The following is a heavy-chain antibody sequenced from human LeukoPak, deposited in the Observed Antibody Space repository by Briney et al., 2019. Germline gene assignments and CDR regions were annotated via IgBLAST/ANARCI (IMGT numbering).Heavy chain of an antibody. D-gene: IGHD3-10*01. Sequence: GGSLRLSCSASGFSFSSYSMNWVRQAPGKGLEWVSSISDSSSYIFYTDSVKGRFTISRDNAKNSLYLQMNSLRAEDTAVYYCATHYGSGSYNAFDIWGQGTMVTVSS. J-gene: IGHJ3*02. CDR1: GFSFSSYS. V-gene: IGHV3-21*04. CDR2: ISDSSSYI. CDR3: ATHYGSGSYNAFDI.